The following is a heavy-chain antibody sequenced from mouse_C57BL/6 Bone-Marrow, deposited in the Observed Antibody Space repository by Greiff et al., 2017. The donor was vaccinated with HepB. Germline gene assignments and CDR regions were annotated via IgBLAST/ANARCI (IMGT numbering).Heavy chain of an antibody. CDR2: ISSGGSYT. D-gene: IGHD1-1*01. CDR1: GFTFSSYG. V-gene: IGHV5-6*01. J-gene: IGHJ3*01. CDR3: ARPTVPGFAY. Sequence: EVMLVESGGDLVKPGGSLKLSCAASGFTFSSYGMSWVRQTPDKRLEWVATISSGGSYTYYPDSVKGRFTISRDNAKNTLYLQMSSLKSEDTAMYYCARPTVPGFAYWGQGTLVTVSA.